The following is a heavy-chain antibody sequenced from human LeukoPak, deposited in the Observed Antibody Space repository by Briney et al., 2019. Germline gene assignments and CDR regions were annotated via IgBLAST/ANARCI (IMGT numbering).Heavy chain of an antibody. Sequence: GGSLRLSCAASGFTFSSYAMHWVRQAPGKGLEWVAVISYDGSNKYYADSVKGRFTISRDNSKNTLYLQMNSLRVEDTAVYYCARVQTEEKYYYYYYGMDVWGQGTTVTVSS. J-gene: IGHJ6*02. V-gene: IGHV3-30-3*01. CDR1: GFTFSSYA. D-gene: IGHD4-11*01. CDR2: ISYDGSNK. CDR3: ARVQTEEKYYYYYYGMDV.